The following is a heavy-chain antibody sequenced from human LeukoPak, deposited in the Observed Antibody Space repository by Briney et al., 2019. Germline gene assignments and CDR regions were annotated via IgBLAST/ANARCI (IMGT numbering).Heavy chain of an antibody. J-gene: IGHJ5*02. D-gene: IGHD2-2*01. V-gene: IGHV5-51*01. Sequence: GGSLKISCKGSGYSFTSYWIGWVRQMPGKGLEWMGIIYPGDSDARYSPSFQGRVTISADKSISTAYLQWSSLKASDTAMYYCARRRVVVPAAETGWFDPWGQGTLVTVSS. CDR2: IYPGDSDA. CDR1: GYSFTSYW. CDR3: ARRRVVVPAAETGWFDP.